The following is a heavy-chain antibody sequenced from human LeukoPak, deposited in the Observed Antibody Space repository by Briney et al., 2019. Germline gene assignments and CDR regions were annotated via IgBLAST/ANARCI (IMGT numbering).Heavy chain of an antibody. D-gene: IGHD1-26*01. CDR1: GFTFSSYG. V-gene: IGHV3-30*02. J-gene: IGHJ3*02. Sequence: WGSLRLSCAASGFTFSSYGMHWVRQAPGKGLDWVAFIRYDGHNKYYADSVKGRFTISRDNSKNTLYLQMNSLRAEDTAVYYCAKVGPVGAKGGAFDIWGQGTMVTVSS. CDR3: AKVGPVGAKGGAFDI. CDR2: IRYDGHNK.